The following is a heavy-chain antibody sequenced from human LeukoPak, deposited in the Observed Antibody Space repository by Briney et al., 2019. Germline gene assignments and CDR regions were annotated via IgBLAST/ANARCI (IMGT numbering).Heavy chain of an antibody. Sequence: PGGSLRLSCAASGFTFSSYSMNWVRQAPGKGLEWVSSISSSSSYIYYADSVKGRFTISRDNAKNSLYLQMNSLRAEDTAVYYCARPRGESGYYYYMDVWGKGTTVTVSS. CDR2: ISSSSSYI. CDR3: ARPRGESGYYYYMDV. J-gene: IGHJ6*03. V-gene: IGHV3-21*01. D-gene: IGHD3-16*01. CDR1: GFTFSSYS.